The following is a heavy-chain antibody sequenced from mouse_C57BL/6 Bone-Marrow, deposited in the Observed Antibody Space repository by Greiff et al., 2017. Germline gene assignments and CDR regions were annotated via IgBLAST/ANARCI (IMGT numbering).Heavy chain of an antibody. CDR3: ARHPYYYGSSYGYAMDY. V-gene: IGHV5-12*01. CDR1: GFTFSDYY. J-gene: IGHJ4*01. D-gene: IGHD1-1*01. CDR2: ISNGGGST. Sequence: EVQLVESGGGLVQPGGSLKLSCAASGFTFSDYYMYWVRQTPEKRLEWVAYISNGGGSTYYPDTVKGRFTISRDNAKNTLYLQMSRLKSEDTAMYYCARHPYYYGSSYGYAMDYWGQGTSVTVSS.